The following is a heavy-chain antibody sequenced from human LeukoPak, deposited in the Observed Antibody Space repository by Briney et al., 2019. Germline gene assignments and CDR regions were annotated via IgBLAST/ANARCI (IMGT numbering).Heavy chain of an antibody. V-gene: IGHV4-59*01. D-gene: IGHD3-10*01. J-gene: IGHJ4*02. CDR2: IYYSGST. Sequence: SETLSLTCTVSGGSISSYYWSWIRQPPGKGLEWIGYIYYSGSTNYNPSLKSRVTISVDTSKNQFSLKLSSVTAADTAVYYCARVTMVRGVIDYWGQGTPVTVSS. CDR3: ARVTMVRGVIDY. CDR1: GGSISSYY.